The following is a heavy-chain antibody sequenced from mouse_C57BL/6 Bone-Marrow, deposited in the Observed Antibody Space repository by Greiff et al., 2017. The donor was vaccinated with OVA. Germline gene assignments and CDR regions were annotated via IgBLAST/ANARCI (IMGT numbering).Heavy chain of an antibody. CDR2: IYPRSGNT. J-gene: IGHJ3*01. D-gene: IGHD2-1*01. Sequence: QVQLQQPGAELVKPGASVKMSCKASGYTFTSYGISWVKQRTGQGLEWIGEIYPRSGNTYYNEKFKGKATLTADKSSSTAYMELRSLTSEDSAVYFCARSGYYGNYDAYWGQGTLVTVSA. CDR1: GYTFTSYG. CDR3: ARSGYYGNYDAY. V-gene: IGHV1-81*01.